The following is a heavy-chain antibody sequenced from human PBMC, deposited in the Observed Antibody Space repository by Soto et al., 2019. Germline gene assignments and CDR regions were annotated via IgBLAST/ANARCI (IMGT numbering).Heavy chain of an antibody. D-gene: IGHD3-3*01. CDR3: ARGRNVPRITIFGGTRDYYYYGMDV. CDR2: INHSGST. CDR1: GGSFSGYY. J-gene: IGHJ6*02. Sequence: SETLSLTCAVYGGSFSGYYWSWIRQPPGKWLEWIGEINHSGSTNYNPSLKSRVTISVDTSKNQFSLKLSSVTAADTAVYYCARGRNVPRITIFGGTRDYYYYGMDVWGQGTTVTV. V-gene: IGHV4-34*01.